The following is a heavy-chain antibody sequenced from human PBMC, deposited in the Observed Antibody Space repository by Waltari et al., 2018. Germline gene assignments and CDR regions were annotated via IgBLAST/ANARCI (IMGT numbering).Heavy chain of an antibody. J-gene: IGHJ1*01. CDR1: GYTLTELS. Sequence: QVQLVQSGAEVKKPGASVKVSCKVSGYTLTELSMHWVRQAPGKGLEWMGGFDPEEGETIYAQKVQGRVTMTEDTSTDTAYMELSSLRSEDTAVYYCATVQPGVVFSEYFQHWGQGTLVTVSS. CDR2: FDPEEGET. V-gene: IGHV1-24*01. CDR3: ATVQPGVVFSEYFQH. D-gene: IGHD2-15*01.